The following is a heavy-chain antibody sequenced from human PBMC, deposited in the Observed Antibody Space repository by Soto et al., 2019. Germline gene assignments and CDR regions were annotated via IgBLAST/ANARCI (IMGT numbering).Heavy chain of an antibody. CDR1: GYIFTNYW. D-gene: IGHD3-10*01. Sequence: PGESLKISCKASGYIFTNYWVAWVRQMPGKGLEWMGVFYPGDSDTRYSPSFQGHVAVSGDKSINTAYLQWSGLQASDTAIYYCARGSGRYAAGFDYWGRGTLVTVSS. J-gene: IGHJ4*02. CDR3: ARGSGRYAAGFDY. V-gene: IGHV5-51*01. CDR2: FYPGDSDT.